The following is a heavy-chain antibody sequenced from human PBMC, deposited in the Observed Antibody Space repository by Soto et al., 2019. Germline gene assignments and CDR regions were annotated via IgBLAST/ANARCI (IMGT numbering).Heavy chain of an antibody. Sequence: QVQLQQWGAGLLKPSETLSLTCAVYGGSFSGYYWSWIRQPPGKGLEWSGEINHSGSTNYNPSLKSRVTISVDTSKNQFSLKLSSVTAADTAVYYCARGRIGYYGSGSYNWFDPWGQGTLVTVSS. V-gene: IGHV4-34*01. J-gene: IGHJ5*02. CDR3: ARGRIGYYGSGSYNWFDP. CDR1: GGSFSGYY. CDR2: INHSGST. D-gene: IGHD3-10*01.